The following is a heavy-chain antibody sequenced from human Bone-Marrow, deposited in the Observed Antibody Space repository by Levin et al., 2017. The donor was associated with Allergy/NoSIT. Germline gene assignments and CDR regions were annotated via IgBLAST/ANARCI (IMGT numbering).Heavy chain of an antibody. V-gene: IGHV1-18*01. D-gene: IGHD3-3*01. CDR1: GYTFTSYG. CDR3: ARESDFWSGYYRGYWFDP. Sequence: ASVKVSCKASGYTFTSYGISWVRQAPGQGLEWMGWISAYNGNTNYAQKLQGRVTMTTDTSTSTAYMELRSLRSDDTAVYYCARESDFWSGYYRGYWFDPWGQGTLVTVSS. J-gene: IGHJ5*02. CDR2: ISAYNGNT.